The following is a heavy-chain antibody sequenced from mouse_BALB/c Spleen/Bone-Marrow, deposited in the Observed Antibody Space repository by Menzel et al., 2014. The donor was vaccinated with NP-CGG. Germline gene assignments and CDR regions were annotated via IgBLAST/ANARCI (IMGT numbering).Heavy chain of an antibody. D-gene: IGHD1-1*01. J-gene: IGHJ3*01. CDR2: INPSTDYT. CDR1: GYTFTSYW. CDR3: ARRAYGGSYGFAY. V-gene: IGHV1-7*01. Sequence: VKLQGSGAELAKPGASLKMSCKASGYTFTSYWMHWVKQRPGQGLEWIGYINPSTDYTEYNQKFKDKATLTADKSSSTAFMQLSSLTSEDSAVYYCARRAYGGSYGFAYWGQGTLVTVSA.